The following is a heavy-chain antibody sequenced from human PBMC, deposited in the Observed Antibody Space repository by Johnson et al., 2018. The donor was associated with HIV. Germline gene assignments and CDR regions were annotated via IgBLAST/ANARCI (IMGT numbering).Heavy chain of an antibody. V-gene: IGHV3-64*01. D-gene: IGHD2-21*02. CDR1: GFTFSSYA. CDR2: ISSNGGST. CDR3: ARGTVCGGDCYSRAFDI. J-gene: IGHJ3*02. Sequence: EVQLVESGGGLVQPGGSLILSCAVSGFTFSSYAIHWVRQAPGKGLEYVSAISSNGGSTYYANSVKGRFTISRDNSKNTLYLQMGSLRAEDMAVYYCARGTVCGGDCYSRAFDIWGQGTMVTVSS.